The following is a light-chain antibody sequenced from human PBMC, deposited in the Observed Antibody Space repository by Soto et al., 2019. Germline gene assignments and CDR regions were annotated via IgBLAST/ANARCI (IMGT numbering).Light chain of an antibody. Sequence: DIVMTQSPDSLAVSLGERATINCKSSQSVLYTSNNKNYLAWYQQRPGQPPKLLIYWVSTRESGVPDRFSGSGSGTDFTLTISSLQAEDVALYYCQQYYSTPTFGQGTKVEVK. V-gene: IGKV4-1*01. CDR3: QQYYSTPT. J-gene: IGKJ1*01. CDR2: WVS. CDR1: QSVLYTSNNKNY.